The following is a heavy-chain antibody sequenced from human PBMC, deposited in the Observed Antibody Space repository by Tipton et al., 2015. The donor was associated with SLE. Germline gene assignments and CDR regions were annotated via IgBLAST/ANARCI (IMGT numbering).Heavy chain of an antibody. D-gene: IGHD6-25*01. CDR3: ARHWYNSAVGVDP. V-gene: IGHV4-38-2*02. Sequence: PGLVKPSETLSLTCTVSGYSISGGSFWGWIRQPPGKGLEWLGNIYHSGSTFYNPSLKSRLTLSIDTSKNQFSLKLTSVTAADTAVYYCARHWYNSAVGVDPWGQGTLVTVSS. CDR2: IYHSGST. CDR1: GYSISGGSF. J-gene: IGHJ5*02.